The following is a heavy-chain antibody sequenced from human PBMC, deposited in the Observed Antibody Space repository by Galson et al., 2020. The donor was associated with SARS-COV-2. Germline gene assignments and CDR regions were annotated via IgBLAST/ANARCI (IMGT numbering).Heavy chain of an antibody. CDR3: ATIFYFESGGFPKWYDDL. D-gene: IGHD3-9*01. V-gene: IGHV4-61*02. Sequence: SETLSLTCAVSGASISRNIYYWSWIRQPAGKGLEWIGRIDNSGTTNYNPSLKSRVSISLDASKNQFFLKLSSVTAADTAVYYCATIFYFESGGFPKWYDDLWGRGTLVTVSP. J-gene: IGHJ2*01. CDR2: IDNSGTT. CDR1: GASISRNIYY.